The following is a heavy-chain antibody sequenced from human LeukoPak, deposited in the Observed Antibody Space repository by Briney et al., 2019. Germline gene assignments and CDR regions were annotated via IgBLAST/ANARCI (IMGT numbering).Heavy chain of an antibody. CDR1: GGSISSSSYY. D-gene: IGHD3-10*01. Sequence: SETLSLTCTASGGSISSSSYYWGWIRQPPGKGLEWIGSIYYSGSTYYNPSLKSRVTISVDTSKNQFSLKLSSVTAADTAVYYCARVSVTMVRGYYGRWYYYMDVWGKGTTVTVSS. J-gene: IGHJ6*03. CDR2: IYYSGST. V-gene: IGHV4-39*07. CDR3: ARVSVTMVRGYYGRWYYYMDV.